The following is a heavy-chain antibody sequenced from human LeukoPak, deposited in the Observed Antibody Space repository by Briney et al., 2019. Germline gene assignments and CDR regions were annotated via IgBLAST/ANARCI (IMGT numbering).Heavy chain of an antibody. J-gene: IGHJ2*01. CDR1: GGSISSYY. CDR3: AREAGSDSSGYYYRNSDL. Sequence: SETLSLTCTVSGGSISSYYWSWVRQPPGKGLEWIGYIYYSGNTNYSPSLKSRVTISVGTSKNQFSLKLSSVTAADTAVYYCAREAGSDSSGYYYRNSDLWGRGTLVTVSS. CDR2: IYYSGNT. D-gene: IGHD3-22*01. V-gene: IGHV4-59*01.